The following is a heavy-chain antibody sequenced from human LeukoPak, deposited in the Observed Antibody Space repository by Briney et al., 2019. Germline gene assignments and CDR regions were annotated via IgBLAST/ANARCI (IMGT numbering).Heavy chain of an antibody. D-gene: IGHD6-19*01. Sequence: SETLSLTCTVSGGSISSYYWSWIRQPPGKGLEWIGYIYYSGSTNYNPSLKSRVTISVDTSKNQFSLKLSSVTAADTAVYYCARGSIAVAGRLDYWGQGTLVTVSS. V-gene: IGHV4-59*01. J-gene: IGHJ4*02. CDR2: IYYSGST. CDR1: GGSISSYY. CDR3: ARGSIAVAGRLDY.